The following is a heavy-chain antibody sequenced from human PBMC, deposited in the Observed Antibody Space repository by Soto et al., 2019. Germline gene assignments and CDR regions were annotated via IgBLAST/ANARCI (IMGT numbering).Heavy chain of an antibody. D-gene: IGHD1-7*01. CDR3: AKAPITGTTPFDY. V-gene: IGHV3-30*18. Sequence: QVQLVESGGGVVQPGRSLRLSCAASGFTFSSYGMHWVRQAPGKGLEWVVVISYDGSNKYYADSVKGRFTISRDNSKNTLYLQMNSLRAEDTAVYYCAKAPITGTTPFDYWGQGTLVTVSS. CDR2: ISYDGSNK. J-gene: IGHJ4*02. CDR1: GFTFSSYG.